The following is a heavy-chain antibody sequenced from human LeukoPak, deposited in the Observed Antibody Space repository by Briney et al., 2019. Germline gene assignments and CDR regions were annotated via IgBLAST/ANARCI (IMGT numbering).Heavy chain of an antibody. D-gene: IGHD6-19*01. V-gene: IGHV7-4-1*02. Sequence: ASVKVSCKASGYTFTSYAMNWVRQAPGQGLEGRGWINTNTGKPTYAQGFTGRFVFSLDTSVRTAYLQISSLKAEDTAVYYCARPSSGWQGSWFYPWGQGTLVTVSS. CDR2: INTNTGKP. J-gene: IGHJ5*02. CDR1: GYTFTSYA. CDR3: ARPSSGWQGSWFYP.